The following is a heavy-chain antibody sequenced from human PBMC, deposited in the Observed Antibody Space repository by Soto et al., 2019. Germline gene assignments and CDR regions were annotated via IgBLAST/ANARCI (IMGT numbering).Heavy chain of an antibody. D-gene: IGHD3-10*01. CDR3: ARDISYGSGTSYGY. CDR1: GYTFTSHG. V-gene: IGHV1-18*01. CDR2: ISNQNGGT. Sequence: QVQLVQSGAELKKPGASVKVSCKATGYTFTSHGISWIQQAPGQGLEWMGWISNQNGGTNYAPKLQDRVTFTTDISTTTAYMEMKSLTSDDTAVYYCARDISYGSGTSYGYWGQGTLVTVSS. J-gene: IGHJ4*02.